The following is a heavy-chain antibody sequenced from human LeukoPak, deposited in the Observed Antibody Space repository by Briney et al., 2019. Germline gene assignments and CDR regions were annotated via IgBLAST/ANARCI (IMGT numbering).Heavy chain of an antibody. Sequence: GGSLRLSCAASGFTFSSYAMSWVRQAPGKGLEWVSAISGSGGSTYYADSVKGRFTISRDNAKSSLYLQMNSLRAEDTTVYYCARGGIVVVPTAQSYSYGMDVWGQGTTVTVSS. J-gene: IGHJ6*02. D-gene: IGHD2-2*01. CDR1: GFTFSSYA. CDR2: ISGSGGST. CDR3: ARGGIVVVPTAQSYSYGMDV. V-gene: IGHV3-23*01.